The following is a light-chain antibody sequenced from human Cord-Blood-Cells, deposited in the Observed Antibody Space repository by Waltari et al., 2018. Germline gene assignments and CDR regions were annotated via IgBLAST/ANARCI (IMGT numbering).Light chain of an antibody. J-gene: IGLJ3*02. CDR3: SSYTSSSTRV. V-gene: IGLV2-14*01. Sequence: QSALTQPASVPGYPGQSSPISCTGSSSHVGGYTYDSWYQQHPGKATKLMIYEVSNRPSGVSNRFSGSKSGNTASLTISGLQAEDEADYYCSSYTSSSTRVFGGGTKLTVL. CDR1: SSHVGGYTY. CDR2: EVS.